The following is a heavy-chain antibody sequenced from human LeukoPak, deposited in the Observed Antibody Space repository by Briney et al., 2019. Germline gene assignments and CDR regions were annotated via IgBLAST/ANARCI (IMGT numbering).Heavy chain of an antibody. Sequence: PGGSLRLSCAASGFTFSSYVISWVRQAPGKGLEWVSSISSSSSYIYYADSVKGRFTISRDNAKNSLYLQMNSLRAEDTAVYYCARDGYCSGGSCSYFDYWGQGTLVTVSS. CDR1: GFTFSSYV. CDR3: ARDGYCSGGSCSYFDY. CDR2: ISSSSSYI. V-gene: IGHV3-21*01. J-gene: IGHJ4*02. D-gene: IGHD2-15*01.